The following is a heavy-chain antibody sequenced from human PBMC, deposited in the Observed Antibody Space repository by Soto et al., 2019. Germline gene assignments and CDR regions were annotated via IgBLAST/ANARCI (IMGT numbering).Heavy chain of an antibody. V-gene: IGHV3-21*01. CDR3: ARDQIAVAGPWGRSLWFDP. J-gene: IGHJ5*02. D-gene: IGHD6-19*01. CDR1: GFTFSSYS. Sequence: PGGSLRLSCAASGFTFSSYSMNWVRQAPGKGLEWVSCISSSSPYIYYADSVKGRFTISRDDAKNSLNLQMNSLRAEDTAVYYCARDQIAVAGPWGRSLWFDPWGQGTLVTVSS. CDR2: ISSSSPYI.